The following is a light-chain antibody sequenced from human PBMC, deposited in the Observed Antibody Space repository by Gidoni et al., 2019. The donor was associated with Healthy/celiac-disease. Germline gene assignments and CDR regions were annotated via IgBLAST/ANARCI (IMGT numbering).Light chain of an antibody. J-gene: IGKJ1*01. CDR1: QSVLYSSNNKNY. V-gene: IGKV4-1*01. Sequence: DIVMTQSPDSLAVSLGERATINCKSSQSVLYSSNNKNYLAWYQQKPGQPPKLLISWASTRESGVPDRFSGSGSGTDFTLTISSLQAEDVAVYYCQQYYSTPRTFGQGTKVELK. CDR2: WAS. CDR3: QQYYSTPRT.